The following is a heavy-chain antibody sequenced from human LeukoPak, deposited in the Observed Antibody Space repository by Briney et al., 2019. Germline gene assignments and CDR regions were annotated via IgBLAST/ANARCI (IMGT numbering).Heavy chain of an antibody. V-gene: IGHV1-2*06. J-gene: IGHJ4*02. CDR2: INPNSGGT. CDR1: GYTFTGYY. D-gene: IGHD1-14*01. Sequence: ASVKVSCKASGYTFTGYYIHWVRQAPGQGLEWMGRINPNSGGTNSAQKFQGRVTITWDTSGKKAYLELGSLRSDDTAVYYCARLDGTGRSQIMIDYWGQGTLVTVSS. CDR3: ARLDGTGRSQIMIDY.